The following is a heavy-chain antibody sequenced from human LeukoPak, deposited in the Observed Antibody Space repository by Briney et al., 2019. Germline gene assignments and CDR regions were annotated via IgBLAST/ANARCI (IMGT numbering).Heavy chain of an antibody. J-gene: IGHJ4*02. V-gene: IGHV4-59*01. CDR2: LHYGGST. CDR3: ARGYSTSWTYYFDY. D-gene: IGHD6-13*01. CDR1: DGAITGYY. Sequence: VKPSETLSLTCTVSDGAITGYYWGWIRQPPGKGLDWIGHLHYGGSTNYNPSLKSRVTISVDTSKNHFSLKLSSVTAADTAVYYCARGYSTSWTYYFDYWGQGALVIVSS.